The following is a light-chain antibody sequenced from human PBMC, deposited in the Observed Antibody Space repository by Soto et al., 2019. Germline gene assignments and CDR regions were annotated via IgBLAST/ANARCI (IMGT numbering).Light chain of an antibody. CDR3: QQYNNWPPVT. V-gene: IGKV3-15*01. Sequence: EIVMTQSPATLSVSPGERAPLSCRASQSVSSNLAWYQQKPGQAPRLLIYGASTRASGIPARFSGSGSGTEFTLTISSLQSEDFAVYYCQQYNNWPPVTFGPGTKVDIK. CDR2: GAS. CDR1: QSVSSN. J-gene: IGKJ3*01.